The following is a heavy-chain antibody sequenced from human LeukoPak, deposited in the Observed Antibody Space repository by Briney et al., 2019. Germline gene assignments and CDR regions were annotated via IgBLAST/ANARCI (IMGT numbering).Heavy chain of an antibody. CDR3: AREIVGDQLVPGRTYYYVDV. CDR1: GGSISSYY. D-gene: IGHD6-13*01. Sequence: SETLSLTCTVSGGSISSYYWSWIRHPPEKGLERVWFIYYSGSTNYNPSLKSRVTISLDTSQNTFSLKLSPVSAADPAWYLCAREIVGDQLVPGRTYYYVDVWDKGTTVTVSS. J-gene: IGHJ6*03. CDR2: IYYSGST. V-gene: IGHV4-59*01.